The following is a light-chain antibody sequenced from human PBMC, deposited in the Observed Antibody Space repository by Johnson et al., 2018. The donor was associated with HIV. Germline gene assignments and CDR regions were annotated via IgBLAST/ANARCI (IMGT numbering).Light chain of an antibody. Sequence: QSVLTQPPSVSAAPGQKVTISCSGSNSNIGNNYVSWFQQLPGTAPKLLIYENNKRPSGIPDRFSGSNSGTSATLGITGLQTGDEADYYCGTWASSLSAGCFRAGTKVTVL. CDR3: GTWASSLSAGC. J-gene: IGLJ1*01. CDR2: ENN. V-gene: IGLV1-51*02. CDR1: NSNIGNNY.